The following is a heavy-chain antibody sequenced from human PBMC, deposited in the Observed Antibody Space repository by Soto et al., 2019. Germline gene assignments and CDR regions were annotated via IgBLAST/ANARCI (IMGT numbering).Heavy chain of an antibody. CDR1: GFTFSSYW. Sequence: GGSLRLSCAASGFTFSSYWMSWVRQAPGKGLEWVANIKQDGSEKYYVDSVKGRFTISRDNAKNSLYLQMNSLRAEDTAVYYCARDEYYDFWRTETGFDYWGQGTLVTVSS. CDR2: IKQDGSEK. V-gene: IGHV3-7*01. D-gene: IGHD3-3*01. CDR3: ARDEYYDFWRTETGFDY. J-gene: IGHJ4*02.